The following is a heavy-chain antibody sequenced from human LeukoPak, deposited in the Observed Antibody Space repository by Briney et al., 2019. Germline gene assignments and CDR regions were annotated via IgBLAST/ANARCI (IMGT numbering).Heavy chain of an antibody. J-gene: IGHJ6*02. D-gene: IGHD3-22*01. CDR3: ARHYATMIVDHGMDV. Sequence: SETLSLTCTVSGGSISSYYWSWIRQPPGKGLEWIGYIYYSGSTNYNPSLKSRVTISVDTSKNQFSLKLSSVTAADTAVYYCARHYATMIVDHGMDVWGQGTTVTVSS. CDR2: IYYSGST. V-gene: IGHV4-59*08. CDR1: GGSISSYY.